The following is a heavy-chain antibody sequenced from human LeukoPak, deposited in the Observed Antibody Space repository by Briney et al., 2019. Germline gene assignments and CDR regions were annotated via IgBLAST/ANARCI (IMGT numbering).Heavy chain of an antibody. CDR1: GGTFSSYA. J-gene: IGHJ4*02. CDR3: ARGLVGATGFDY. CDR2: IIPILGIA. D-gene: IGHD1-26*01. Sequence: GASVKVSCKASGGTFSSYAISWVRQAPGQGLEWMGGIIPILGIANYAQKFQGRVTITADKSTSTAYMELSSLRSEDTAVYYCARGLVGATGFDYWGQGTLVTVSS. V-gene: IGHV1-69*04.